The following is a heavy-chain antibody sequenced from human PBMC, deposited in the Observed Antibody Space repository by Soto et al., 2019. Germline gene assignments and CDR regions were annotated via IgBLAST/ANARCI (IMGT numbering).Heavy chain of an antibody. Sequence: QVQLVQSGAEVKKPGSSVKVSCKASGGTFSSYAISWVRQAPGQGLEWMGGIIPIFGTANYAQKFQGRVTITADESTSTAYMELSSLRSEDTAVYCCARSSTIVVVPAAIEDYYYGMDVWGQGTTVTVSS. D-gene: IGHD2-2*02. CDR3: ARSSTIVVVPAAIEDYYYGMDV. J-gene: IGHJ6*02. CDR1: GGTFSSYA. CDR2: IIPIFGTA. V-gene: IGHV1-69*01.